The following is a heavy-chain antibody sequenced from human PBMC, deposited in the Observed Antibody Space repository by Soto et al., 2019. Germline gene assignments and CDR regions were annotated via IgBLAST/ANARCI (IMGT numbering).Heavy chain of an antibody. CDR1: GGSINSDEYY. J-gene: IGHJ4*02. V-gene: IGHV4-30-4*01. D-gene: IGHD1-1*01. CDR3: ARDRSNSPDLFDS. CDR2: FYYTGST. Sequence: QVQLQESGPGLVKPSQTLSLTCSVSGGSINSDEYYWTWIRQPPAGGLEWIGHFYYTGSTSYSPSLTSRLTISVDTSKNQFSLRLNSVNAADTAVYYCARDRSNSPDLFDSWGQGTLVTVSS.